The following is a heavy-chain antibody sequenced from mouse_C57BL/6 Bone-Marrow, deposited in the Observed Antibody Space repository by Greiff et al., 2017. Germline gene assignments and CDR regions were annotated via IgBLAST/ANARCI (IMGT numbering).Heavy chain of an antibody. CDR2: IHPNSGST. Sequence: QVQLQQPGAELVKPGASVKLSCKASGYTFTSYWMHWVKQRPGQGLEWIGMIHPNSGSTNYNEKFKSKATLTVDKSSSTAYMQLSSLTSEDSAVYYCARGGLLLRSYFDYWGQGTTLTVSS. CDR1: GYTFTSYW. J-gene: IGHJ2*01. V-gene: IGHV1-64*01. CDR3: ARGGLLLRSYFDY. D-gene: IGHD1-1*01.